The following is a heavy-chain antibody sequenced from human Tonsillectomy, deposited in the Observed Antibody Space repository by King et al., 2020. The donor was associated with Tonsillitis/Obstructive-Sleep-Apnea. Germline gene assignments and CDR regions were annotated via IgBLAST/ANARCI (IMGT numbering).Heavy chain of an antibody. J-gene: IGHJ6*03. CDR2: ISRSSNTI. CDR3: ARSEWLDYMDV. Sequence: VQLVESGGGLVQPGGSLKLSCAASGFTFSTYSMNWVRQTPGKGLEWVSYISRSSNTIYYADSVKGRFTISRDMGKNSLYLQRNSLRDEDTAVYFCARSEWLDYMDVWGKGTTVTVSS. D-gene: IGHD3-3*01. V-gene: IGHV3-48*02. CDR1: GFTFSTYS.